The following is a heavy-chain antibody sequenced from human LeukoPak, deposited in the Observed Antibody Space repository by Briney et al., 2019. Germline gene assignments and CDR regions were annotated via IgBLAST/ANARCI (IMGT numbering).Heavy chain of an antibody. Sequence: PSETLSLTCTVSGGSISSSSYYWGWIRQPPGKGLEWIGSIYYSGSTYYNPSLKSRVTISVDTSKNQFSLKLSSVTAADTAVYYCARTYYDILTGSDAFDIWGHGTMVTVSS. D-gene: IGHD3-9*01. J-gene: IGHJ3*02. CDR3: ARTYYDILTGSDAFDI. CDR1: GGSISSSSYY. CDR2: IYYSGST. V-gene: IGHV4-39*07.